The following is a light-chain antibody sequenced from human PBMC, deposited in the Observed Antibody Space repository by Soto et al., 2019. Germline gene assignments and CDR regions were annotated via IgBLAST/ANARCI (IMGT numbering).Light chain of an antibody. J-gene: IGKJ1*01. Sequence: EIVLTQSPGTLSLSPGDRATLSCRASQSVSSSYLAWYQQKPGQAPRLLIYAASSRATGIPDRFSGSGSGTDFTLHISRLEPDDFAVYYCQQYGISPRTFGQGTKVEIK. V-gene: IGKV3-20*01. CDR1: QSVSSSY. CDR2: AAS. CDR3: QQYGISPRT.